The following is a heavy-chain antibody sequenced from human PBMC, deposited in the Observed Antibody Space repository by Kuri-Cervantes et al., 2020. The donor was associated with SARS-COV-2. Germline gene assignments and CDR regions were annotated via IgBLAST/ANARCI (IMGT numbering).Heavy chain of an antibody. CDR3: ARVFGHQQLGEDY. D-gene: IGHD6-13*01. J-gene: IGHJ4*02. CDR1: GYTFTHYY. CDR2: ISAYNGNT. Sequence: ASVKVSCKASGYTFTHYYMHWVRQAPGQGLEWMGWISAYNGNTNYAQKLQGRVTMTTDTSTSTAYMELRSLRSDDTAVYYCARVFGHQQLGEDYWGQGTLVTVSS. V-gene: IGHV1-18*04.